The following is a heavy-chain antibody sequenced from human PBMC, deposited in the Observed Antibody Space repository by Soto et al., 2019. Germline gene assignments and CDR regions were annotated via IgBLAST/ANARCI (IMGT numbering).Heavy chain of an antibody. V-gene: IGHV3-21*01. D-gene: IGHD2-2*01. Sequence: GGSLRLSCASSGFPFSSYSMNWVRQAPGKGLEWVSSISSSSSYIYYADSVKGRFTISRDNAKNSLYLQMNSLRAEDTAVYYCAKRKYCPSTTCFNYWGQGTLVTVSS. J-gene: IGHJ4*01. CDR1: GFPFSSYS. CDR2: ISSSSSYI. CDR3: AKRKYCPSTTCFNY.